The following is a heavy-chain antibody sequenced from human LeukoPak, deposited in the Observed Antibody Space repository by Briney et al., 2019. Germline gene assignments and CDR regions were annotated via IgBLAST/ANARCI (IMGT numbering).Heavy chain of an antibody. D-gene: IGHD3-10*01. CDR3: AGASRRSGSGSHFDT. V-gene: IGHV4-59*01. J-gene: IGHJ3*02. Sequence: SETLSLTCTVSGGSISSYYWSWIRQPPGKGLEWIGYIYVSGNTNYNPSLKSRVTISVDTSKNQFSLKLSSVTAADTAVYYCAGASRRSGSGSHFDTWGQGTMVTVSS. CDR2: IYVSGNT. CDR1: GGSISSYY.